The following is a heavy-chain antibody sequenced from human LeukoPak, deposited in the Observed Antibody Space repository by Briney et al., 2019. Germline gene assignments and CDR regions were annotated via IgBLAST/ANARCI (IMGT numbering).Heavy chain of an antibody. V-gene: IGHV4-59*12. D-gene: IGHD3-16*01. CDR1: GGSMGSYY. J-gene: IGHJ3*02. CDR3: SRWGAVNGFDI. CDR2: MSHSGSA. Sequence: PSETLSLTCNVSGGSMGSYYWSWIRQSPGQALEWIAYMSHSGSANYKSSLKSRLTISIDTSKIQFSLKLSAVTAADTAVYYCSRWGAVNGFDIWGQGTMVTVSS.